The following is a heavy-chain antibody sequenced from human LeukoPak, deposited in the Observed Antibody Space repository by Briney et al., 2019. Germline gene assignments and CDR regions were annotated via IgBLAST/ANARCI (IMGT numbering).Heavy chain of an antibody. CDR2: IIPIFGTA. Sequence: ASVKVSCKASGGTFSSYAISWVRQAPGQGLEWMGGIIPIFGTANYAQKFQGRVTITADESTSTAYMELSSLRSEDTAVYYCARDYGGSSDVFDIWGQGTMVTVSS. V-gene: IGHV1-69*13. J-gene: IGHJ3*02. D-gene: IGHD4-23*01. CDR3: ARDYGGSSDVFDI. CDR1: GGTFSSYA.